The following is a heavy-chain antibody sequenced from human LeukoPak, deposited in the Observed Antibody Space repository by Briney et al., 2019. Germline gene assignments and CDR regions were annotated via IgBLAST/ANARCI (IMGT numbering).Heavy chain of an antibody. D-gene: IGHD6-13*01. CDR1: GYTFTSYG. Sequence: SVKVSCKASGYTFTSYGISWVRQAPGQGLEWMGGIIPIFGTANYAQKFQGRVTITTDESTSTAYMELSSLRSEDTAVYYCARAPLVGAAAPYYYYYMDVWGKGTTVTVSS. V-gene: IGHV1-69*05. CDR3: ARAPLVGAAAPYYYYYMDV. CDR2: IIPIFGTA. J-gene: IGHJ6*03.